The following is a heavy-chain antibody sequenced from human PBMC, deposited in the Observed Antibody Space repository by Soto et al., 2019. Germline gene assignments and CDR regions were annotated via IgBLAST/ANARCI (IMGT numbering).Heavy chain of an antibody. D-gene: IGHD3-16*01. CDR3: ATRGFTGQFDD. Sequence: QVPLVESGGGVVQPGRSLRLACAASGFTFSTYGMHWVRQAPGKGLEWVAVTSYDGSNKYYADSVKGRFTISRDNSKNTLYLQMNSLRAEDTAVYYCATRGFTGQFDDWGQGTLVTVSS. CDR1: GFTFSTYG. V-gene: IGHV3-30*03. CDR2: TSYDGSNK. J-gene: IGHJ4*02.